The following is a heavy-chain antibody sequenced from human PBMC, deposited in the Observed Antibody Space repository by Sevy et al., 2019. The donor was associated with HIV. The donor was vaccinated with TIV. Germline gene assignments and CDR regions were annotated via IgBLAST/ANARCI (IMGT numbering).Heavy chain of an antibody. Sequence: GGSLRLSCVASGFTFSGYWMSWVRQAPGKGLECVANIKENGSKRYYVDSVKGRFIISRDNAKNSKYLQMDSLKGEDTAEYYCSCEQILGSKPDYLDYWGQGTLVTVSS. V-gene: IGHV3-7*01. CDR1: GFTFSGYW. CDR2: IKENGSKR. CDR3: SCEQILGSKPDYLDY. D-gene: IGHD2-2*03. J-gene: IGHJ4*02.